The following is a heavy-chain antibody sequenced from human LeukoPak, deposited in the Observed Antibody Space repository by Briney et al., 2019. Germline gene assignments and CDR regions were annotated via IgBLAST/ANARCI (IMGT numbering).Heavy chain of an antibody. CDR2: ISVYSGNT. J-gene: IGHJ4*02. Sequence: GASVKVSCKASGYTFTNYGISWVRQAPGQGLEWIGWISVYSGNTKYAQRLRDRVTMTTDTSTTTAYLELRSLRIDDTAVYYCARGFSGSSWASNFGFWGQGSLVTVSS. CDR3: ARGFSGSSWASNFGF. V-gene: IGHV1-18*01. D-gene: IGHD6-13*01. CDR1: GYTFTNYG.